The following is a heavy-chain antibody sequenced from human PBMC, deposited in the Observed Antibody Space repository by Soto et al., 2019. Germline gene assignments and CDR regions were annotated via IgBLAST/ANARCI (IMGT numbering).Heavy chain of an antibody. J-gene: IGHJ4*02. CDR3: AKSHSVVVPAARPDF. CDR1: GFTFSVYA. V-gene: IGHV3-23*01. D-gene: IGHD2-2*01. CDR2: LSASGSTT. Sequence: EVQLLESGGGLVQPGGSLRLSCAASGFTFSVYAMSWVRQAPGKGLEWVSTLSASGSTTYYPESVKGRFSIARDNSKKPLNLQMNSLRADSTALYYCAKSHSVVVPAARPDFWGEGTLVNASS.